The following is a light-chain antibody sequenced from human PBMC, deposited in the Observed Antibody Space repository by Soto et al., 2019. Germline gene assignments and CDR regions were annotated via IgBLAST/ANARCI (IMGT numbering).Light chain of an antibody. Sequence: DIQMTQSPSTLSASVGDRVTITCRASQSISSWLAWYQQKPGKAPKLLIYKASSLDSGVPSRFSGSGSGTEIAVNISSLQPDDFATYYCQQYYSFWTFGQGTKVEIK. J-gene: IGKJ1*01. CDR3: QQYYSFWT. CDR1: QSISSW. V-gene: IGKV1-5*03. CDR2: KAS.